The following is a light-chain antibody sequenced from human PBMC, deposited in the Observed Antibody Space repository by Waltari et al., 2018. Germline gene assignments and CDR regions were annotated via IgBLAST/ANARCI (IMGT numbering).Light chain of an antibody. CDR3: QQYYSSPLT. CDR1: QSILYSADNGNY. J-gene: IGKJ3*01. CDR2: WES. V-gene: IGKV4-1*01. Sequence: DIVMTQSPDSLAVSLGERATINCKSSQSILYSADNGNYLAWYQKKPGQPPRLLIYWESTRAAGVPDRFSGAGSGTDFNFTIISLQAEDVAVYYCQQYYSSPLTFGPGTKVDIK.